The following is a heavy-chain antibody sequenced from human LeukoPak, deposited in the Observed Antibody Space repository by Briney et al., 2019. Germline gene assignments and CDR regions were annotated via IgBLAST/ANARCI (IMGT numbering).Heavy chain of an antibody. D-gene: IGHD2-2*01. Sequence: ASVKVSCKASGYTFTSYGISWVRQAPGQGLEWMGWISAYNGNTNYAQKLQGRVTMTTDTSTSTAYMELRSLRSDDTAVYYCARDQGIVVVPAAIEGGWFDPWGQGTLVTVSS. CDR3: ARDQGIVVVPAAIEGGWFDP. V-gene: IGHV1-18*01. J-gene: IGHJ5*02. CDR1: GYTFTSYG. CDR2: ISAYNGNT.